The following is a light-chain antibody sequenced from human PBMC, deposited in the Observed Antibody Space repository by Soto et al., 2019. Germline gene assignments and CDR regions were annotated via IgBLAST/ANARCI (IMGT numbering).Light chain of an antibody. CDR2: DVS. J-gene: IGLJ1*01. CDR1: SSDVGYYNL. V-gene: IGLV2-23*02. Sequence: QAVVTQPASVSGSPGQSITISCTGTSSDVGYYNLVSWYQQHPGKAPKLMIYDVSKRPSGVSDRFSGSKSGNTASLTISGLQAEDEADYYCCSYAGSSFYVFGTGTKLTVL. CDR3: CSYAGSSFYV.